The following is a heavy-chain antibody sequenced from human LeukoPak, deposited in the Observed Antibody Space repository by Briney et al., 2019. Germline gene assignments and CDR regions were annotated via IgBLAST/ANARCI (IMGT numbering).Heavy chain of an antibody. CDR3: ARDRRVLRYFDWSRGAFDY. D-gene: IGHD3-9*01. J-gene: IGHJ4*02. V-gene: IGHV3-30-3*01. CDR2: ISYDGSNK. Sequence: GGSLRLSCAASGFTFSSYAMHWVRQAPGKGLEWVAVISYDGSNKYYADSVKGRFTISRDNSKNTLYLQMNSLRAEDTAVYYCARDRRVLRYFDWSRGAFDYWGQGTLVTVSS. CDR1: GFTFSSYA.